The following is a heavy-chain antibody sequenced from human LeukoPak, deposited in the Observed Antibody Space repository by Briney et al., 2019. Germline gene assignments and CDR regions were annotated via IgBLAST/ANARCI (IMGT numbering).Heavy chain of an antibody. CDR2: IYPGDSDT. D-gene: IGHD3-22*01. J-gene: IGHJ5*02. V-gene: IGHV5-51*01. CDR3: ALYDSSVGDWFDP. Sequence: PGESLKISCKGSGYSFTSYWIGWVRQMPGKGLEWMGIIYPGDSDTRYSPSFQGQVTISADKSISTAYLQWSSLKASDTAVYYCALYDSSVGDWFDPWGQGTLVTVSS. CDR1: GYSFTSYW.